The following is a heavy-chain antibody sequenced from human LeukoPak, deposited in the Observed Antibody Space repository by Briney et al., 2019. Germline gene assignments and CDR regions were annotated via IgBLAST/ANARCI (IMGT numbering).Heavy chain of an antibody. CDR2: TDSSSRYI. J-gene: IGHJ4*02. Sequence: PGGSLRLSCAASGFTFSSYNMDWVRQAPGKGLEWVSFTDSSSRYIYQADSVKGRFTISRDNAKSSVFLQMNSLRAEDTAVYYCARVGGHCTSTSCPPPDYWGQGTLVTVSS. CDR1: GFTFSSYN. D-gene: IGHD2-2*01. V-gene: IGHV3-21*01. CDR3: ARVGGHCTSTSCPPPDY.